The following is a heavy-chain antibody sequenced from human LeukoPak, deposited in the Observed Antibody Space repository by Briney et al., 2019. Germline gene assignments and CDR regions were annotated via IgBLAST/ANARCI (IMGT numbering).Heavy chain of an antibody. CDR1: GYTFTTYT. J-gene: IGHJ4*02. Sequence: ASVTVSCKASGYTFTTYTMHWVHQAPGQRLEWMGWINADTGNTKCSQEFQGRLTITRDTSASTVYMDLSSLKYMAVYYCARSGGSRGTVTPPGDFWGQGTLVTVSS. CDR2: INADTGNT. V-gene: IGHV1-3*03. CDR3: ARSGGSRGTVTPPGDF. D-gene: IGHD4-17*01.